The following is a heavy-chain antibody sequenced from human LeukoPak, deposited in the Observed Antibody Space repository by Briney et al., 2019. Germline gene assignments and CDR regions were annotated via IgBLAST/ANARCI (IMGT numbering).Heavy chain of an antibody. D-gene: IGHD1-26*01. CDR2: YYGSTGST. CDR3: AEGPVSAIVGATTLDY. Sequence: VGSLRLSCAASGFTFSSYAMSCVRQATGEGLECVSLYYGSTGSTYYADSVKGRLSISRDNSKNTVYLQMNSLRVEDTAVYYCAEGPVSAIVGATTLDYWGQGTLVTVSS. CDR1: GFTFSSYA. V-gene: IGHV3-23*01. J-gene: IGHJ4*02.